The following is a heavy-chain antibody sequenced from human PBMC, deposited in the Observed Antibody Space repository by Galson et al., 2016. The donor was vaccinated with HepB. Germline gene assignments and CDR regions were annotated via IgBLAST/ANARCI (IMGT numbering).Heavy chain of an antibody. J-gene: IGHJ6*02. V-gene: IGHV3-66*01. D-gene: IGHD5-18*01. CDR3: ARGGRDTAMDYYYYGMDV. CDR2: IYSGGST. CDR1: GFTFSDYY. Sequence: SLRLSCAGSGFTFSDYYMSWIRQAPGKGLEWVSVIYSGGSTYYADSVKGRFTISRDNSKNTLYLQMNSLRAEDTAVYYCARGGRDTAMDYYYYGMDVWGQGTTVTVSS.